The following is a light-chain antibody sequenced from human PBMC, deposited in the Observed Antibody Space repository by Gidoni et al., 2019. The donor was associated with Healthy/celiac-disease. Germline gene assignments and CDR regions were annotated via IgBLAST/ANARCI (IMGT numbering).Light chain of an antibody. CDR1: QSVSSN. J-gene: IGKJ2*01. CDR3: KQYNNWPS. CDR2: GAS. V-gene: IGKV3-15*01. Sequence: EIVMTQSPATLSVSPGERATLSCRASQSVSSNLAWYQQKPGQAPRLLIYGASTRATGIPARFSGSGSGTEFTLTISSLQSEDFAVYYCKQYNNWPSFXQXTKLEIK.